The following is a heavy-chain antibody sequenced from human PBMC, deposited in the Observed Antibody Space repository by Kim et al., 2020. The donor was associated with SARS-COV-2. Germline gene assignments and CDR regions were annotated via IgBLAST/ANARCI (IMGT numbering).Heavy chain of an antibody. V-gene: IGHV4-31*02. CDR3: ARVELAAAGFNDY. Sequence: YNPSLKSRVTISVDTAKNQFSLKLSSVTAADTAVYYCARVELAAAGFNDYWGQGTLVTVSS. J-gene: IGHJ4*02. D-gene: IGHD6-13*01.